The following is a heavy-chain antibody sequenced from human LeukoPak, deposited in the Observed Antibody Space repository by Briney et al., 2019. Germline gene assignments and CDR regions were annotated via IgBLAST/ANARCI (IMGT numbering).Heavy chain of an antibody. Sequence: PGGSLRLSCAASGFTFSSYGMSWVRQAPGKGLEWVSAISGSGGSTYYADSVKGRFTISRDNSKNTLYLQMNSLRAEDTAVYYCAKRAQLWLTAHDYFDYWGQGTLVTVSS. CDR1: GFTFSSYG. D-gene: IGHD5-18*01. CDR2: ISGSGGST. J-gene: IGHJ4*02. V-gene: IGHV3-23*01. CDR3: AKRAQLWLTAHDYFDY.